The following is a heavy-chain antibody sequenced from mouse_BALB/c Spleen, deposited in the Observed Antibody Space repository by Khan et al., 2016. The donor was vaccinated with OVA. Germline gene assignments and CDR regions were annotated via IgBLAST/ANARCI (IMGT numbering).Heavy chain of an antibody. CDR1: GYTFTSYW. CDR3: TRAGYGAFAY. Sequence: VQLQQSGTVLARPGASVKMSCTASGYTFTSYWMHWVKQRPGQGLEWIGGNFLGNSDTTNNQKFNDMVNMTAVTSASTAFMELSSLTNEDAAVYCCTRAGYGAFAYWGPGALVTGSA. D-gene: IGHD1-1*01. V-gene: IGHV1-5*01. J-gene: IGHJ3*01. CDR2: NFLGNSDT.